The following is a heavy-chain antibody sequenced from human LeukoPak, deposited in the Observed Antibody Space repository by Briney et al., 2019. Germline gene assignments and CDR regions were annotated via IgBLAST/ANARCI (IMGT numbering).Heavy chain of an antibody. Sequence: LETLSLTCAVYGGSFSPYYWSWIRQSPDKGLEWIGEINHSRSTNYNPSLKSRVTISVDTSKNQFSLKLSSVTAADTAVYYCARKVGPKEAWFDPWGQGTLVTVSS. V-gene: IGHV4-34*01. D-gene: IGHD1-26*01. CDR1: GGSFSPYY. J-gene: IGHJ5*02. CDR2: INHSRST. CDR3: ARKVGPKEAWFDP.